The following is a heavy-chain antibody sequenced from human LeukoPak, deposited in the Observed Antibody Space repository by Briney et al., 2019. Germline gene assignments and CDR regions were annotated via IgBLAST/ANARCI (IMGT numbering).Heavy chain of an antibody. D-gene: IGHD3-3*01. Sequence: VQPGGSLRLSCAASGFTFSDHYMDWVRQAPGKGLEWVGRTRNKANSYTTEYAASVKGRFTISRDDSKNSLYLQMNSLKTEDTAVYYCAREGYYDFWSGYLPGYYYYYMDVWGKGTTVTVSS. CDR1: GFTFSDHY. V-gene: IGHV3-72*01. J-gene: IGHJ6*03. CDR3: AREGYYDFWSGYLPGYYYYYMDV. CDR2: TRNKANSYTT.